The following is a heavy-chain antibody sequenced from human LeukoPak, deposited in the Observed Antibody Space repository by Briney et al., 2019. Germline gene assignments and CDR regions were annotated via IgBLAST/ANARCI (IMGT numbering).Heavy chain of an antibody. D-gene: IGHD3-22*01. Sequence: GGSLRLSCAASGFTFSDYYMSWIRQAPGKGLEWVSYISSSGSTIYYADSVKGRFTISRDNAKNSLYLQMNSLRADDTAVYYCARLQRKYYYDSSGYYPDYWGQGTLVTVSS. V-gene: IGHV3-11*01. J-gene: IGHJ4*02. CDR3: ARLQRKYYYDSSGYYPDY. CDR1: GFTFSDYY. CDR2: ISSSGSTI.